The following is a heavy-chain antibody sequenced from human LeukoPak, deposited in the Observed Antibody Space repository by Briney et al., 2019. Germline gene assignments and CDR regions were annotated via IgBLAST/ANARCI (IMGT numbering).Heavy chain of an antibody. J-gene: IGHJ4*02. CDR1: XFTFSSYD. D-gene: IGHD5-18*01. CDR3: AKEKYRGYSYGSGDY. V-gene: IGHV3-30*18. CDR2: ISYDGSNK. Sequence: PGGSLRLSCAASXFTFSSYDMHWVRQAPGKGLEWVAAISYDGSNKYYADSVKGRFTISRDNSKNTLYLQMNSLRVEDTAVYYCAKEKYRGYSYGSGDYWGQGTLVTVSS.